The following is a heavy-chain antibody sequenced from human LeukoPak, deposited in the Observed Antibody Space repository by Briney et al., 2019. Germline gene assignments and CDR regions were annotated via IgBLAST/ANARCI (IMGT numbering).Heavy chain of an antibody. CDR1: GYTFTTYD. D-gene: IGHD1-26*01. CDR2: ISAYNGNT. V-gene: IGHV1-18*01. CDR3: ARHREGAPGY. Sequence: ASVNVSCKASGYTFTTYDINWVRQAPGQGLEWMGWISAYNGNTNYAQKLQGRVTMTTDTSTSTAYMELRSLRSDDTAVYYCARHREGAPGYWGQGTLVTVSS. J-gene: IGHJ4*02.